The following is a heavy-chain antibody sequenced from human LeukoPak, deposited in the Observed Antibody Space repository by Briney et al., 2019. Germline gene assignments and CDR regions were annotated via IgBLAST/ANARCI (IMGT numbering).Heavy chain of an antibody. V-gene: IGHV3-74*01. CDR1: GFTFSNSW. CDR3: ARAGHYRFDY. D-gene: IGHD4-17*01. CDR2: INSDGSPT. J-gene: IGHJ4*02. Sequence: GGSLRLSCAASGFTFSNSWMHWVRQAPGKGLEWVSRINSDGSPTDYADSVRGRFTISTDNAKNTLYLQMNSLRAGDTAVYYCARAGHYRFDYWGQGTLVTVSS.